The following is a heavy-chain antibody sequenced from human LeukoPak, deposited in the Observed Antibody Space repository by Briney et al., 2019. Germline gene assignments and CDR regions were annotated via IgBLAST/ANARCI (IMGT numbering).Heavy chain of an antibody. J-gene: IGHJ4*02. CDR1: GGSFSDNY. CDR2: VSHTGST. CDR3: ARHGAGSVVPIIPDYYFDY. Sequence: SETLSLTCAVYGGSFSDNYWSWIRQTPGKGLEWIGEVSHTGSTNYNPSLKSRVTISVDTSKNQFSLKLSSVTAADTAVYYCARHGAGSVVPIIPDYYFDYWGQGTLVTVSS. V-gene: IGHV4-34*01. D-gene: IGHD2-15*01.